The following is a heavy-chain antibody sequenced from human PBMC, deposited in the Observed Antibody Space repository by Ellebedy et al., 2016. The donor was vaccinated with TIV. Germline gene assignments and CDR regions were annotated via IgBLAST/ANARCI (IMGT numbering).Heavy chain of an antibody. J-gene: IGHJ4*02. Sequence: AASVKVSCKASGGTFSSYVFSWLRQAPRQGLAWMGGIIPIFGPANYAQKFQDRVTITADESTSTAYMELSSLRSEDTAVYYCTRGSRVGATVDYWGQGTLVTVSS. CDR2: IIPIFGPA. CDR1: GGTFSSYV. CDR3: TRGSRVGATVDY. D-gene: IGHD1-26*01. V-gene: IGHV1-69*13.